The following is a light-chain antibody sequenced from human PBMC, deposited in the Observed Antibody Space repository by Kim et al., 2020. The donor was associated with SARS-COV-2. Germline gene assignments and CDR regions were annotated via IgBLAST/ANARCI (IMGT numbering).Light chain of an antibody. CDR3: QQYNDYPLT. Sequence: SVGDRVTITCRASQSLGNWLAWYQQKPGKTPNLLIYDASSLESGVPSRFSGSGSATEFTLTISSLQPDDFATYYCQQYNDYPLTFGGGTKVDI. CDR1: QSLGNW. J-gene: IGKJ4*01. V-gene: IGKV1-5*01. CDR2: DAS.